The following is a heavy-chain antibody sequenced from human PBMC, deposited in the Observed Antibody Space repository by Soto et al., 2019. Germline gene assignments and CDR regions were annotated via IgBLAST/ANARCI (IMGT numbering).Heavy chain of an antibody. V-gene: IGHV3-30-3*01. CDR1: GFAFSSFA. CDR2: TSYDGSNK. J-gene: IGHJ4*02. D-gene: IGHD2-8*01. CDR3: AGVYYGGNSVNNY. Sequence: GGSLRLSCAASGFAFSSFAMSWVRQAPGKGLEWVAATSYDGSNKYYADSVKGRFIISRDNSKNTLDLLLNTLRAEDTAVYYCAGVYYGGNSVNNYWGQGTPVTVSS.